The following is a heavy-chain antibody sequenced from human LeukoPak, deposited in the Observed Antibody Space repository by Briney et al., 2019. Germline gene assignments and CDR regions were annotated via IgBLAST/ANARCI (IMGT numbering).Heavy chain of an antibody. Sequence: GESLKISCKGSGYIFTSYWITWVSQMPGKGLEWLGMIDPTDSYTNYSPSFQGHVTISTDKSISTAYLQWSSLKASDTAIYYCARRGRSSSNFDFWSQGTLVTVSS. CDR2: IDPTDSYT. CDR3: ARRGRSSSNFDF. V-gene: IGHV5-10-1*01. D-gene: IGHD6-6*01. J-gene: IGHJ4*02. CDR1: GYIFTSYW.